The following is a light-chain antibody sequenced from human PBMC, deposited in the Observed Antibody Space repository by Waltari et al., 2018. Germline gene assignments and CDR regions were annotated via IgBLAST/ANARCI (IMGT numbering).Light chain of an antibody. V-gene: IGKV3-15*01. CDR2: GAS. J-gene: IGKJ1*01. CDR3: QQYNNWPWT. Sequence: EIVMTQSPATLSVSPGERATLSCRARQSVSSNLAWYQQKPGQAPRLLIYGASTRATGIPARFSGSGSGTEFNLTISSMQSEDFAVYYCQQYNNWPWTFGQGNKVEIK. CDR1: QSVSSN.